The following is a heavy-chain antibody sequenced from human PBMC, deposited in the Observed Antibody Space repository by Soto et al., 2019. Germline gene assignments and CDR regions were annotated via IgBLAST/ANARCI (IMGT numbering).Heavy chain of an antibody. V-gene: IGHV1-69*13. Sequence: GASVKVSCKASGGTFSSYAISWVRQAPGQGLEWMGGIIPIFGTANYAQKFQGRVTITADESTSTAYMELSSLRSEDTAVYYCARGGLMVYARTGLPYNWFDPWGQGTLVTVSS. J-gene: IGHJ5*02. CDR2: IIPIFGTA. D-gene: IGHD2-8*01. CDR3: ARGGLMVYARTGLPYNWFDP. CDR1: GGTFSSYA.